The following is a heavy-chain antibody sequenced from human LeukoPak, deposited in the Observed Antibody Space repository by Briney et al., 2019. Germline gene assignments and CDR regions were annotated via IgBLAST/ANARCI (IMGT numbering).Heavy chain of an antibody. CDR1: GFSFSTYS. Sequence: PGGSLRLSCAASGFSFSTYSMSWVRQAPGKGLEWVSSISGSSTYIYYADSVKGRFTISRDNAKNSLYLQMNSLRAEDTAVYYCARAGFYGDYTDYWGQGTLVTVSS. D-gene: IGHD4-17*01. CDR3: ARAGFYGDYTDY. V-gene: IGHV3-21*01. CDR2: ISGSSTYI. J-gene: IGHJ4*02.